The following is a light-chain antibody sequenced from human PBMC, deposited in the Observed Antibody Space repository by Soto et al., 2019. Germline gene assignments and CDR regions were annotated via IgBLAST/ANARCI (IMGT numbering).Light chain of an antibody. CDR2: HAS. J-gene: IGKJ1*01. V-gene: IGKV3D-15*01. CDR1: QSVSSSS. CDR3: QQYNNWPET. Sequence: ILLTQSPGTLSLSAGERATLSCGAGQSVSSSSLAWYQQKRGQAPRLLIHHASSRATGIPDRFSGSGSGTEFTLTVSSLPSEDFAVYYCQQYNNWPETFGQGTKVDIK.